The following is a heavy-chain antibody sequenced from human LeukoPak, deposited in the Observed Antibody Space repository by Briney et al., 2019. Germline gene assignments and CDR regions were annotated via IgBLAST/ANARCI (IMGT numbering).Heavy chain of an antibody. CDR3: AKETDYAGNSPFDY. Sequence: GGSLRLSCAASGFTFDDYAMHWVRQAPGKGLEWVSGISWNSGSIGYADSVKGRFTISRDNAKNSLYLQMNSLRAEDTALYYCAKETDYAGNSPFDYWGQGTLVTVSS. J-gene: IGHJ4*02. CDR1: GFTFDDYA. D-gene: IGHD4-23*01. CDR2: ISWNSGSI. V-gene: IGHV3-9*01.